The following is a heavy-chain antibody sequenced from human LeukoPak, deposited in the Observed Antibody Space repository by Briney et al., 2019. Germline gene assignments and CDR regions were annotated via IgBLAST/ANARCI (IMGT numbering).Heavy chain of an antibody. CDR2: ISWDGGST. CDR3: AKINSSSYYYYYMDV. Sequence: GGSLRLSCAASGFTFDEYTMHWVRQAPGKGLEWVSLISWDGGSTYYADSVKGRFTISRDNSKNTLYLQMNSLRAEDTAVYYCAKINSSSYYYYYMDVWGKGTTVTVSS. D-gene: IGHD6-6*01. V-gene: IGHV3-43*01. J-gene: IGHJ6*03. CDR1: GFTFDEYT.